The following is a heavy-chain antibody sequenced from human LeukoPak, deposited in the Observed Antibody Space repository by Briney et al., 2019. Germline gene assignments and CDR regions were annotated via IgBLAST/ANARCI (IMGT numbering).Heavy chain of an antibody. CDR3: ARIYCSGGSCYSGNWFDP. D-gene: IGHD2-15*01. Sequence: ASVKVSCKASGYTFTGYYMHWVRQAPGQGLEWMGWINPNSGGTNYAQKFQGRVTMTRDTSISTAYMELSRLRSGDTAVYYCARIYCSGGSCYSGNWFDPWGQGTLVTVSS. J-gene: IGHJ5*02. CDR1: GYTFTGYY. V-gene: IGHV1-2*02. CDR2: INPNSGGT.